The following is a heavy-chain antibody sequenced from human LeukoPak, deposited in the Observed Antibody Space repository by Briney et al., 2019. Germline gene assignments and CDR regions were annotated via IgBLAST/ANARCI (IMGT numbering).Heavy chain of an antibody. D-gene: IGHD2-21*02. Sequence: GGSLRLSCAASGFTFDDYAMHWVRQAPGKGLEWVSGISWNSGSIGYADSVKGRFTTSRDNAKNSLYLQMNSLRAEDTALYYCAKGPPGGSLLYGDFDYWGQGTLVTVSS. CDR3: AKGPPGGSLLYGDFDY. J-gene: IGHJ4*02. V-gene: IGHV3-9*01. CDR1: GFTFDDYA. CDR2: ISWNSGSI.